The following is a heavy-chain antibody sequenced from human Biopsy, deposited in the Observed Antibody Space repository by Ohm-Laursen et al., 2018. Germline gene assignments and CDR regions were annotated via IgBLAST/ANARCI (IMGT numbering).Heavy chain of an antibody. Sequence: SLRLSCAASGFPFTGFSMDWVRQAPGKGLEWVAAITSGSSYNYYADSVKGRFTISRDNPKNSLYLQMNSLRADDSAVYFCARGQQALSCGGSWFDSWGQGTLVIVSS. CDR2: ITSGSSYN. D-gene: IGHD3-16*01. V-gene: IGHV3-21*01. CDR1: GFPFTGFS. CDR3: ARGQQALSCGGSWFDS. J-gene: IGHJ5*01.